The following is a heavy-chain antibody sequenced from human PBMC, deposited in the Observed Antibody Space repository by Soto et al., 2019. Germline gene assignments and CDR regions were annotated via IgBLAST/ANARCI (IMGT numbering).Heavy chain of an antibody. CDR1: GYTFTSYD. D-gene: IGHD2-15*01. J-gene: IGHJ5*02. CDR3: ARGVDCSGGSCYLGSWFDP. Sequence: ASVKVSCKASGYTFTSYDINWVRQATGQGLEWMGWMNPNSGNTGYAQKFQGRVTMTRNTSISTAYMELSSLRSEDTAVYYCARGVDCSGGSCYLGSWFDPWGQGTLVTSPQ. V-gene: IGHV1-8*01. CDR2: MNPNSGNT.